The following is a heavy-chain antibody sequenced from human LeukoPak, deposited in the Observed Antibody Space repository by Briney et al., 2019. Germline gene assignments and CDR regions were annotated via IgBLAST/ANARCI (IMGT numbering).Heavy chain of an antibody. CDR3: ARDTGSSWYPEYFHH. J-gene: IGHJ1*01. CDR2: IYYSGST. V-gene: IGHV4-59*01. D-gene: IGHD6-13*01. CDR1: GGSISSYY. Sequence: SETLSLTCTVSGGSISSYYWSWIRQPPGKGLEWIGYIYYSGSTKYNPSLKSRVTISIDTSRNQFSLKVTSVTAADTAVYFCARDTGSSWYPEYFHHWGQGTLVTVSS.